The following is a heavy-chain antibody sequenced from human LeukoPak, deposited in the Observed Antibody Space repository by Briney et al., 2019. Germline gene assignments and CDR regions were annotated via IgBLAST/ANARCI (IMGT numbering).Heavy chain of an antibody. V-gene: IGHV4-38-2*02. CDR3: ARRGYCSGGSCWNWFDP. D-gene: IGHD2-15*01. Sequence: SETLSLTCTVSGYSISSGYYWGWIRQPPGKGLEWIGSIYDSGSTYYNPSLKSRVTISVDTSKNQFSLKLSSVTAADTAVYYCARRGYCSGGSCWNWFDPWGQGTLVTVSS. CDR2: IYDSGST. CDR1: GYSISSGYY. J-gene: IGHJ5*02.